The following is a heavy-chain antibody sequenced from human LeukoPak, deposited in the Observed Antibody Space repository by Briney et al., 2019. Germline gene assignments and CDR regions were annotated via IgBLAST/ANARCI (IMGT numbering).Heavy chain of an antibody. CDR3: ARLLNYLDSSGNNHDAFDL. CDR2: VTNDGTTI. D-gene: IGHD3-22*01. V-gene: IGHV3-48*01. CDR1: GISFSSYV. Sequence: GGSLRLSCAASGISFSSYVMNWVRQAPGKGPEWLAYVTNDGTTIYYADSVKGRFTISRDNAKKSLFLQMSSLRADDTAVYYCARLLNYLDSSGNNHDAFDLWGQGTMVTVSS. J-gene: IGHJ3*01.